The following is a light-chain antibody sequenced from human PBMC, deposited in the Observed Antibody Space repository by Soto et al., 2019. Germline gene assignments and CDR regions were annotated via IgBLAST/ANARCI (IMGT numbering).Light chain of an antibody. CDR3: QQYNNWPFS. J-gene: IGKJ5*01. CDR1: QGVTTN. V-gene: IGKV3-15*01. Sequence: EILMTQSPATLSVSPGERVTLSCRAGQGVTTNFAWYQQKSGQSPRLLIYDVSSRATGVPSRFSGTGSETDFTLTISGLQSEDSAIYFCQQYNNWPFSFGQGTRLESK. CDR2: DVS.